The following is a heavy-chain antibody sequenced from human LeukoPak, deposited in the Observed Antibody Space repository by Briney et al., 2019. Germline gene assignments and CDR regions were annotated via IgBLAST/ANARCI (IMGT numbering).Heavy chain of an antibody. CDR3: ARVGSSSLADY. D-gene: IGHD6-13*01. J-gene: IGHJ4*02. Sequence: KPSETLSLTCTISRDSVSGKKYWGWIRQSPGKGLEWIGYIYDSGSTNYNPSLASRVTISVDTSKNQFSLRLTSVTAADTAVYYCARVGSSSLADYWGRGTLVTVSS. CDR2: IYDSGST. V-gene: IGHV4-61*01. CDR1: RDSVSGKKY.